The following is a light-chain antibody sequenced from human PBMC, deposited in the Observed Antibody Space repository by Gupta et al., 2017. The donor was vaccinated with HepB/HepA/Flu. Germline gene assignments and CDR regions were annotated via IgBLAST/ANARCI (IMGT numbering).Light chain of an antibody. CDR1: SSDVGDYNY. V-gene: IGLV2-14*03. CDR3: SSYTSSSTLAYV. J-gene: IGLJ1*01. Sequence: SAPPRPASVSGSTGQSITISCTGTSSDVGDYNYVSWYQQHPGKAPKLMIYDVSNRPSGVSNRFSGSKSGNTASLTISGLQAEDEADYYCSSYTSSSTLAYVFGTGTKVTVL. CDR2: DVS.